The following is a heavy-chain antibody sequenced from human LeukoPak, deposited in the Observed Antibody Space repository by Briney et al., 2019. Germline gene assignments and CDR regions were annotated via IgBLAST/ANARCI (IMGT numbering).Heavy chain of an antibody. CDR2: ISGDGSKA. CDR1: GFTFDDYA. J-gene: IGHJ4*02. Sequence: GGSLRLSCAASGFTFDDYAMHWVRQAPGKGLEWVSLISGDGSKAYYAHSVKGRFTISRDNTKNSLYLQMNSLRTEDTAFYYCAKQSCSGGRCYCLDFWGQGNLVTVSS. V-gene: IGHV3-43*02. CDR3: AKQSCSGGRCYCLDF. D-gene: IGHD2-15*01.